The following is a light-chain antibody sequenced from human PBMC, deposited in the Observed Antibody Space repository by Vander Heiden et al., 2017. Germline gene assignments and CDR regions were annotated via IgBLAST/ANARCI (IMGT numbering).Light chain of an antibody. V-gene: IGLV1-40*01. J-gene: IGLJ2*01. CDR1: SSNIGAPYD. CDR2: DNT. Sequence: QSVLTQPPSVSGAPGQRVTISCTGTSSNIGAPYDVHWYQHLPGTAPKLLIYDNTHRPSGVPDRFSGSKSGTSASLAITGLQAEDEADYYCQSHDDSLSGFVVFGGGTKLTGL. CDR3: QSHDDSLSGFVV.